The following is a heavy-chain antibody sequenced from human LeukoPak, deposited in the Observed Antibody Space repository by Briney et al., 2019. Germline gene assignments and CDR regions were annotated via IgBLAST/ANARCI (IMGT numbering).Heavy chain of an antibody. CDR2: IYHSGST. V-gene: IGHV4-30-2*01. J-gene: IGHJ4*02. CDR1: GGSISSGGYS. Sequence: SETLSLTCAVSGGSISSGGYSWSWIRQPPGKGLEWIGYIYHSGSTYYNPSLKSRVTISVDRSKNQFSLKLSSVTAADTAVYYCAREDGIAAAGISDWGQGTLVTVPS. CDR3: AREDGIAAAGISD. D-gene: IGHD6-13*01.